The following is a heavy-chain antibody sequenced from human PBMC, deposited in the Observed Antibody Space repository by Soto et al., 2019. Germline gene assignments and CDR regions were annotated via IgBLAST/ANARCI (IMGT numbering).Heavy chain of an antibody. D-gene: IGHD3-9*01. CDR2: INHSGST. J-gene: IGHJ5*02. CDR1: GVSFSGYY. Sequence: SETLSLTCAVYGVSFSGYYWSWIRQPPGKGLEWIGEINHSGSTNYNPSLKSRVTISVDTSKNQFSLKLSSVTAADTAVYYCARGGVYDILTGYYTEKNWFDPWGQGTLVTVSS. V-gene: IGHV4-34*01. CDR3: ARGGVYDILTGYYTEKNWFDP.